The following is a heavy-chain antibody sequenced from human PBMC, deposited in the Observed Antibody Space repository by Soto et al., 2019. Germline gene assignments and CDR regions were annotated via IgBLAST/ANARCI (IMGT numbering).Heavy chain of an antibody. CDR3: ARERAYYDILTGYYPGYYFDY. J-gene: IGHJ4*02. V-gene: IGHV4-31*03. CDR2: IYYSGST. CDR1: GGSISSGGYY. D-gene: IGHD3-9*01. Sequence: PSETLSLTCTVSGGSISSGGYYWSWIRQHPGKGLEWIGYIYYSGSTYYNPSLKSRVTISVDTPKNQFSLKLSSVTAADTAVYYCARERAYYDILTGYYPGYYFDYWGQGTLVTVSS.